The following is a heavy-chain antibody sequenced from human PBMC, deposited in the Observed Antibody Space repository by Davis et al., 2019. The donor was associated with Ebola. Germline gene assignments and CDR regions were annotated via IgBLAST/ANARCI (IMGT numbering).Heavy chain of an antibody. CDR1: LYTLTSYG. V-gene: IGHV1-18*04. Sequence: SVPVPRLASLYTLTSYGISCVRQAPAPGLERLASISAHNRNTHYAQKLQGRVTMTTDTSTSTAHMALRSLGSDDTAVYYCSRDTEGFLEWLLLSAYGMDVWGQGTTVTVSS. D-gene: IGHD3-3*01. CDR2: ISAHNRNT. J-gene: IGHJ6*02. CDR3: SRDTEGFLEWLLLSAYGMDV.